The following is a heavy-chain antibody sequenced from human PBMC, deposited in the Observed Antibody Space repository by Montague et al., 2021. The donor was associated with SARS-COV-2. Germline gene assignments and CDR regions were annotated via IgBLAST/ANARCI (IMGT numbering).Heavy chain of an antibody. CDR1: GFTFSSYA. Sequence: SLRLSCAVSGFTFSSYAMSWVRQAPGKGLEWVSVIRGSGGSTYYADSVKGRFTISRDNSKNTLYLQMNSLRAEDTAVYYCAKDLSSGSYYSSYFDYWGQGTLVTVSS. D-gene: IGHD3-10*01. J-gene: IGHJ4*02. CDR2: IRGSGGST. V-gene: IGHV3-23*01. CDR3: AKDLSSGSYYSSYFDY.